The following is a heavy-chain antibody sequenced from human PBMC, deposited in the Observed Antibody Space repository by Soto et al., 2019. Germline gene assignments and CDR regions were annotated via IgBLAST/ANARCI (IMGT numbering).Heavy chain of an antibody. CDR2: ISANDVGT. V-gene: IGHV3-23*01. J-gene: IGHJ4*02. CDR1: GFTLRNYA. Sequence: LRLSCEASGFTLRNYAMTWIRQAPGKGLEWVSLISANDVGTYYAESVKTRFTISTDQSRNTVYLQMDSLRADDTAIYYCAKAKNDYNWDNRPPFDYWGQGALVTVSS. CDR3: AKAKNDYNWDNRPPFDY. D-gene: IGHD1-20*01.